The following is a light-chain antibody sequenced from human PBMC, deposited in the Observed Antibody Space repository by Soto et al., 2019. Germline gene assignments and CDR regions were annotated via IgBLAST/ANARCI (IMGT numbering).Light chain of an antibody. CDR3: SSYKTSITV. CDR1: SSDIGDYKY. Sequence: QSALTQPASVSGSPGQSVSISCSGTSSDIGDYKYVSWYQQHPGKAPKLVISEVNNRPLGVSNRFSGSKSGNTASLTISALQAEDEADYYCSSYKTSITVFGGGTKLT. CDR2: EVN. J-gene: IGLJ3*02. V-gene: IGLV2-14*01.